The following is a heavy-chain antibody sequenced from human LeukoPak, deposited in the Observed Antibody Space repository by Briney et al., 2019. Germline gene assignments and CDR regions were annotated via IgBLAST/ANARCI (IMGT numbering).Heavy chain of an antibody. CDR1: GITLSNYA. J-gene: IGHJ4*02. CDR2: ISGSGGTT. D-gene: IGHD2-2*01. V-gene: IGHV3-23*01. Sequence: PGGSLRLSCAVSGITLSNYAMSWVRQAPGKGLEWVSAISGSGGTTYYADSVKGRFTISRDNSKNTLYLQMNTLRAEDTAVYYCAKRAPDCTSTSCYFVSFDYWGQGTLVTVSS. CDR3: AKRAPDCTSTSCYFVSFDY.